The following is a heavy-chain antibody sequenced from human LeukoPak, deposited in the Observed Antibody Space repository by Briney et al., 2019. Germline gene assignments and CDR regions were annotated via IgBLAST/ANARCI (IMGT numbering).Heavy chain of an antibody. Sequence: GGSLRLSCEASGFIFSSQWMSWVRQAPGKGLEWVANIKRDESETYYVNSVKGRFTISRDNAKNSLFLQMNSLGVEDTAVYYCASLDTAMVTWRDNWGQGTLVTVSS. CDR2: IKRDESET. D-gene: IGHD5-18*01. J-gene: IGHJ4*02. V-gene: IGHV3-7*03. CDR1: GFIFSSQW. CDR3: ASLDTAMVTWRDN.